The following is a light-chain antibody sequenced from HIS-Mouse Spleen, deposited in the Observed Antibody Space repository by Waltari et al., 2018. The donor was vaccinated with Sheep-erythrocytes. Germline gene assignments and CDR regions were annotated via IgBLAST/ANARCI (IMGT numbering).Light chain of an antibody. J-gene: IGLJ2*01. CDR1: SIDVGGYHY. Sequence: QSALTQPPSASGSPGQSVTISCPGTSIDVGGYHYVPWYQQHPGKAPKLMIYEVSKRPSGVPDRFSGSNSGNTATLTISGTQAMDEADYYCQAWDSSIVVFGGGTKLTVL. V-gene: IGLV2-8*01. CDR3: QAWDSSIVV. CDR2: EVS.